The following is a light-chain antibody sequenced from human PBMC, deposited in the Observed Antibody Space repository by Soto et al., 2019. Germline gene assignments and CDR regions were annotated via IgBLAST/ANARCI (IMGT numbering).Light chain of an antibody. CDR1: QNIDNY. J-gene: IGKJ2*01. V-gene: IGKV1-39*01. CDR2: AAS. Sequence: DIQMTQSPSSLSASVGDRVTITCRASQNIDNYLHWYQQKPGKAPKLLIYAASTLQSGVPSRFTGSGSGTDFTLTINSLQHEDFETYFCQQNYTTPQTFGQGTKVDIK. CDR3: QQNYTTPQT.